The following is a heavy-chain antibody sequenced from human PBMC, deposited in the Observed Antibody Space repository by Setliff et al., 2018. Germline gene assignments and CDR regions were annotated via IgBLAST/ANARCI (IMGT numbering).Heavy chain of an antibody. D-gene: IGHD1-26*01. Sequence: LSLTCTVSGGSISSSSYYWGWIRQPPGKGLEWIGSIYYRGSTYYNPSLKSRVTISVDTSKNQFSLKLSSVTAADTAVYYCARVLNWFDPWGQGTLGTVS. CDR1: GGSISSSSYY. CDR3: ARVLNWFDP. V-gene: IGHV4-39*07. CDR2: IYYRGST. J-gene: IGHJ5*02.